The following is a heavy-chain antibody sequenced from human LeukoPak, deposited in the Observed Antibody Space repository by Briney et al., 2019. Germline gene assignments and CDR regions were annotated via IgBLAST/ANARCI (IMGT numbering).Heavy chain of an antibody. CDR2: IYYSGST. D-gene: IGHD6-13*01. Sequence: KASETLSLTCTVSGGSISSYYWSWIRQPPGKGLEWIGYIYYSGSTNYNPSLKSRVTISVDTSKNQFSLKLSSVTAADTAVYYCARDPGPRIARFYYMDVWGKGTTVTVSS. CDR1: GGSISSYY. V-gene: IGHV4-59*12. J-gene: IGHJ6*03. CDR3: ARDPGPRIARFYYMDV.